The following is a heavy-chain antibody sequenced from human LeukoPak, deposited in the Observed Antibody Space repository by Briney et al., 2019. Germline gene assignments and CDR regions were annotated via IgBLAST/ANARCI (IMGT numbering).Heavy chain of an antibody. Sequence: GGSLRLSCAASGFTSSNGWMSWVRQAPRKGLEWVGQIKAESDGATTDYAAPVKGRFTISRDDSKNTLFLQMNSPKTEDTALYYCTWSGLKIESWGQGTLVTVSS. CDR2: IKAESDGATT. J-gene: IGHJ4*02. CDR1: GFTSSNGW. V-gene: IGHV3-15*01. D-gene: IGHD3-3*01. CDR3: TWSGLKIES.